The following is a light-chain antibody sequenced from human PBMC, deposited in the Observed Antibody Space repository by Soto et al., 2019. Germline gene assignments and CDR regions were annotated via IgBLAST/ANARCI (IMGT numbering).Light chain of an antibody. J-gene: IGLJ1*01. V-gene: IGLV2-8*01. CDR3: VSFAGGTYV. CDR1: SSDVGAYIF. CDR2: DVN. Sequence: QSVLAQPPSASGSPGQSVTISCTGTSSDVGAYIFVSWYQQYPGKAPKLMVYDVNRRPPGVPDRFFGSKSGNTASLTVSGLQAEDEADYYCVSFAGGTYVFGTETKVTVL.